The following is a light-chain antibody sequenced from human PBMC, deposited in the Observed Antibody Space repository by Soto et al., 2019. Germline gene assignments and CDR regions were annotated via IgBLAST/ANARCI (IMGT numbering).Light chain of an antibody. Sequence: QPVLTQSPSASASLGASVKLTCTLSSGHSSYAIAWHQQQPEKGPRYLMRVNSDGRHIKGDGIPDRFSGSSSGAERYLTIPSLQSEDEADYYCQTWGTGTVVFGGGTKLTVL. CDR2: VNSDGRH. CDR1: SGHSSYA. CDR3: QTWGTGTVV. V-gene: IGLV4-69*01. J-gene: IGLJ2*01.